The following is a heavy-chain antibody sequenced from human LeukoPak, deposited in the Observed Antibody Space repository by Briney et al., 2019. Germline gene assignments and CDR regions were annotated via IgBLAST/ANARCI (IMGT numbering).Heavy chain of an antibody. CDR2: ISYDGSNK. V-gene: IGHV3-30-3*01. J-gene: IGHJ4*02. D-gene: IGHD3-22*01. CDR1: GFTFSSYA. CDR3: ARDHGPGYYDSSGYYYEGYFDY. Sequence: GGSLRLSCAASGFTFSSYAMHWVRQAPGKGLEWVAVISYDGSNKYYADSVKGRFTISRDNSKNTLYLQMNSLRAEDTAVYYCARDHGPGYYDSSGYYYEGYFDYWGQGTLVTVSS.